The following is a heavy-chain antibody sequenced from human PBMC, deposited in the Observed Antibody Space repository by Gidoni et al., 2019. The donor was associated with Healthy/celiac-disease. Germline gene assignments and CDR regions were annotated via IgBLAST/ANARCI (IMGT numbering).Heavy chain of an antibody. V-gene: IGHV4-31*03. D-gene: IGHD3-22*01. CDR1: GGSISSGGYY. J-gene: IGHJ4*02. CDR3: ARVDYYDSSGYYYVPSAFDY. Sequence: QVQLQESGPGLVKPSQTLSLTCTVSGGSISSGGYYWSWIRQHPGKGLEWIGYIYYSGSTYYNPSLKSRVTISVDTSKNQFSLKLSSVTAADTAVYYCARVDYYDSSGYYYVPSAFDYWGQGTLVTVSS. CDR2: IYYSGST.